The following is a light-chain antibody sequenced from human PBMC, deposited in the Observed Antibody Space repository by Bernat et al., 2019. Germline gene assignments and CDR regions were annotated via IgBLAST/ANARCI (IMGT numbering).Light chain of an antibody. Sequence: SSELTQPPSVSVSPGQIARITCSGEKLGNKFTCWYQQKSGQSPVVLIYRDNIRPSGISERFSASHSGNTATLTITGTQPTDEADYYCQAWDSSAGVFGGGTKLTVL. CDR2: RDN. CDR3: QAWDSSAGV. J-gene: IGLJ2*01. CDR1: KLGNKF. V-gene: IGLV3-1*01.